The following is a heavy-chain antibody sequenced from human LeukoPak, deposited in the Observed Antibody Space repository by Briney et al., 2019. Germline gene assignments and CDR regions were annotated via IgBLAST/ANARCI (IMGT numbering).Heavy chain of an antibody. Sequence: GGSLRLSCAASGFTFSSYGMHWVRQAPGKGLEWVAVISYDGSNKYYADSVKGRFTISRDNSKNTLYLQMNSLRAEDTAVYYCARDLDYYDILTGYSSAPYYYYGMDVWGKGTTVTVSS. V-gene: IGHV3-30*19. CDR2: ISYDGSNK. CDR3: ARDLDYYDILTGYSSAPYYYYGMDV. CDR1: GFTFSSYG. D-gene: IGHD3-9*01. J-gene: IGHJ6*04.